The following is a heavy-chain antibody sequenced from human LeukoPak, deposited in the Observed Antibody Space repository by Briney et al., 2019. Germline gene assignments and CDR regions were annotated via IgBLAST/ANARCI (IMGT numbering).Heavy chain of an antibody. V-gene: IGHV3-7*01. Sequence: PGGSLRLSCAASGFIFRSYWMVWVRQAPGKGLEWVASIDEHGFKTYYAASVTGRFTISKDTAKNSLDLQMNSLRAEDTAVYYCAGDGITCTRDYWGQGALVTVSS. D-gene: IGHD1-7*01. CDR2: IDEHGFKT. CDR3: AGDGITCTRDY. CDR1: GFIFRSYW. J-gene: IGHJ4*02.